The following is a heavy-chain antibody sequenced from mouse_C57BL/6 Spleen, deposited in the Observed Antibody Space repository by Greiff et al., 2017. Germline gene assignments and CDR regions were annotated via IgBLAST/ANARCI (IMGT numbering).Heavy chain of an antibody. Sequence: QVQLQQPGAELVKPGASVKLSCKASGYTFTSYWMHWVKQRPGHGLEWIGMIHPNSGSTTYNEKFKSKATLTVDKSASTAYMQLDSLTSEDYAVYYCATGDGYYVYAMDDWGQGTSVTVSS. CDR2: IHPNSGST. J-gene: IGHJ4*01. CDR3: ATGDGYYVYAMDD. V-gene: IGHV1-64*01. D-gene: IGHD2-3*01. CDR1: GYTFTSYW.